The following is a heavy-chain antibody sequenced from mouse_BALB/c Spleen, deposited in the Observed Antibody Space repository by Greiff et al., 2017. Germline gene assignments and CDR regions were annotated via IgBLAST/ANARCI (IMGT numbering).Heavy chain of an antibody. CDR1: GFTFSSFG. V-gene: IGHV5-17*02. Sequence: EVKLVESGGGLVQPGGSRKLSCAASGFTFSSFGMHWVRQAPEKGLEWVAYISSGSSTIYYADTVKGRFTISRDNPKNTLFLQMTSLRSEDTAMYYCARWDDYDGYYAMDYWGQGTSVTVSS. CDR3: ARWDDYDGYYAMDY. D-gene: IGHD2-4*01. J-gene: IGHJ4*01. CDR2: ISSGSSTI.